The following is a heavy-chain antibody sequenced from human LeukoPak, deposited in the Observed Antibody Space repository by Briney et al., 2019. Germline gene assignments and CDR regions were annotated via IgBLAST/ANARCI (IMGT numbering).Heavy chain of an antibody. Sequence: SETLSLTCTVSGGSISGISYYWCWIRQPPGKGLEWIGVIYYSGSTYYNPSLKSRVTISVDTSKNQFSLKLSSVTAADTAVYYCAKSNSWYRWFDPWGQGTLVTVSS. CDR2: IYYSGST. D-gene: IGHD6-13*01. CDR1: GGSISGISYY. V-gene: IGHV4-39*01. CDR3: AKSNSWYRWFDP. J-gene: IGHJ5*02.